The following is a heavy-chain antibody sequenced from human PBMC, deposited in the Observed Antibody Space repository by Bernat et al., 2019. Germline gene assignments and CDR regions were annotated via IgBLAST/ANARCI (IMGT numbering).Heavy chain of an antibody. V-gene: IGHV3-7*03. Sequence: EVQLVQSVAALVQPGGALRLSCAASGFTFLSHWMCWLRQAPGKGLEWVANIKSDGSAKYYVDSVKGRFTISRDNVNNSLYLQMNSMRADDTAVYYCARDPGWGALDLWGQGTMVTVSS. CDR1: GFTFLSHW. CDR2: IKSDGSAK. J-gene: IGHJ3*01. D-gene: IGHD3-16*01. CDR3: ARDPGWGALDL.